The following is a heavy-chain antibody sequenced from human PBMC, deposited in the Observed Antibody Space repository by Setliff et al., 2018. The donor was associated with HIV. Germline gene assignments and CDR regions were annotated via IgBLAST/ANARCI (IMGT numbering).Heavy chain of an antibody. CDR1: GFAFSHAW. J-gene: IGHJ5*02. V-gene: IGHV3-15*01. CDR2: IKSRDDGGTA. CDR3: LLIPPFDP. D-gene: IGHD2-21*01. Sequence: GGSLRLSCTASGFAFSHAWMSWVRQTPGKGLEWVGLIKSRDDGGTADYAAPVKGRFTISRDDSNDTLYLQMNNLKTEDAAVYYCLLIPPFDPWGQGTQVTVSS.